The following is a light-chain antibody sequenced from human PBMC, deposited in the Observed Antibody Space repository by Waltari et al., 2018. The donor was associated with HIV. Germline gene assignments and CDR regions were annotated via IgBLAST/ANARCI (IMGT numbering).Light chain of an antibody. J-gene: IGLJ2*01. CDR3: CSYASTTDTYVV. CDR1: SSDVWTYKL. V-gene: IGLV2-23*02. Sequence: QSALTQPASVSGSPGQSITISFTGTSSDVWTYKLVSWYQQHPGKAPKLIIYEVSKRPSGVSNRFSGSKSGSTASLTISGLQPEDEADYCCCSYASTTDTYVVFGGGTKLTVL. CDR2: EVS.